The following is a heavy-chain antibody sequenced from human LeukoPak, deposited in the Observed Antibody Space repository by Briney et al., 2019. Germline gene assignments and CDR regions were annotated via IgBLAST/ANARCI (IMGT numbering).Heavy chain of an antibody. V-gene: IGHV3-23*01. CDR2: ISSGGGST. Sequence: GGSLRLSCAASGFTFSSYAMSWVRQAPGKGLEWVSAISSGGGSTYYADSVKGRFTISRDNSKNTLYLQMNSLRAEDTAVYYCARGNYDRNLDYWGQGTLVTVSS. D-gene: IGHD3-22*01. CDR1: GFTFSSYA. CDR3: ARGNYDRNLDY. J-gene: IGHJ4*02.